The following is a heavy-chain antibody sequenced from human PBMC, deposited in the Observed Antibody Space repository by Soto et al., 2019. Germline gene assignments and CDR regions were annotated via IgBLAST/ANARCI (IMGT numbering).Heavy chain of an antibody. D-gene: IGHD1-20*01. V-gene: IGHV1-46*01. CDR3: ARVAITLSAFDI. CDR2: INPSGGST. CDR1: GYTFTSFY. Sequence: ALVKVSCKAAGYTFTSFYIHWMRQAPGQGLEWMGIINPSGGSTSYAQKFQGRVTMTRDTSTSTVYMELSSLRSEDTAVYYCARVAITLSAFDIWGQGTMVTGSS. J-gene: IGHJ3*02.